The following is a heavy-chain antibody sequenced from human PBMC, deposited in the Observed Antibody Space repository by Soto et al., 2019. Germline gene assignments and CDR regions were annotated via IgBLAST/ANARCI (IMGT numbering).Heavy chain of an antibody. V-gene: IGHV3-23*01. CDR3: AKDTIGYYRPFDY. Sequence: EVQLLESGGGLVQPGGSLRLSCAASGFTFSSYAMSWVRQGPGKGLEWVSAISGSGSSTYYADSVKGRFTISRDNSKNTLYLQINSLRAEDTAVYYCAKDTIGYYRPFDYWGQGTLVTVSS. CDR1: GFTFSSYA. D-gene: IGHD3-22*01. J-gene: IGHJ4*02. CDR2: ISGSGSST.